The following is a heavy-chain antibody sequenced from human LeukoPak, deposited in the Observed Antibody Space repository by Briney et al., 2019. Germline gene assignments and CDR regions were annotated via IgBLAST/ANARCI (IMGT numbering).Heavy chain of an antibody. V-gene: IGHV1-8*03. D-gene: IGHD3-3*01. J-gene: IGHJ6*03. CDR1: GYTFTSYD. CDR3: ARSAQSLYYDFWSGYDGFYYMDV. CDR2: MNPNSGNT. Sequence: ASVKVSCKASGYTFTSYDINWVRQATGQGLEWMGWMNPNSGNTGYAQKFQGRVTITRNTSISTAYMELSSLRSEDTAVYYCARSAQSLYYDFWSGYDGFYYMDVWGKGTTVTVSS.